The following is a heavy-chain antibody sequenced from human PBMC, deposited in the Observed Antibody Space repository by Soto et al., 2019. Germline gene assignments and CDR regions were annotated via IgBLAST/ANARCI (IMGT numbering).Heavy chain of an antibody. D-gene: IGHD6-13*01. CDR2: MNPNSGNT. CDR3: ARGHRSSTWRTFEP. Sequence: ASVKVSCKASGYTFTSYDINWVRQATGQGLEWMGWMNPNSGNTGYAQKFQGRVTMTRNTSISTAYMELSSLRSEDMGLYYCARGHRSSTWRTFEPWGQGTLVTVSS. V-gene: IGHV1-8*01. CDR1: GYTFTSYD. J-gene: IGHJ5*02.